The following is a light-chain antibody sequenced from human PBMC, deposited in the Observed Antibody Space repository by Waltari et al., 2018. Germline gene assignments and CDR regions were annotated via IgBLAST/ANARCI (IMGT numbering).Light chain of an antibody. V-gene: IGKV3-20*01. CDR1: ETVGRY. CDR2: DAS. CDR3: QHYVRLPVT. J-gene: IGKJ1*01. Sequence: CRASETVGRYLVWYQQKPGQAPRLLIYDASSRATGIPDRFSGSGSGTDFSLTISRLEPEDFAVYYCQHYVRLPVTFGQGTKVEIK.